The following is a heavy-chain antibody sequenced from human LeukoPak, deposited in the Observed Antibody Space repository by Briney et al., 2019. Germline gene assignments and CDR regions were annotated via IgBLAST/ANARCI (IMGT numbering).Heavy chain of an antibody. Sequence: PGGSLRLSCAASGFTFSSYSMNWVRQAPGKGLEWVSSISSSSSYIYYADSVKGRFTTSRDNAKNSLYLQMNSLRAEDTAVYYCARAYTPYYDFWSGYLDYWGQGTLVTVSS. CDR3: ARAYTPYYDFWSGYLDY. D-gene: IGHD3-3*01. V-gene: IGHV3-21*01. CDR2: ISSSSSYI. J-gene: IGHJ4*02. CDR1: GFTFSSYS.